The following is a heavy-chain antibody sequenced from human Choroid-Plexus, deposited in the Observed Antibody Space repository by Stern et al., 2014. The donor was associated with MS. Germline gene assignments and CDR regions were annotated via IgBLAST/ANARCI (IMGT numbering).Heavy chain of an antibody. D-gene: IGHD6-19*01. CDR3: ARLGAVGGLDF. V-gene: IGHV2-70*04. CDR1: GFSLSTTGMR. Sequence: QVTLRESGPALLRPTETLRLTCTFSGFSLSTTGMRVSWISQPPGKALEWLARIDWDDEKFYNTSLKTRVTISKDTSKNHVVLTMTNVDPVDTATYYCARLGAVGGLDFWGQGTLVTVSS. J-gene: IGHJ4*02. CDR2: IDWDDEK.